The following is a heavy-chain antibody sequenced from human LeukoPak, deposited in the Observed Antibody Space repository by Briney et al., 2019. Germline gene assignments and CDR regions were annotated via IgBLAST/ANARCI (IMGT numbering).Heavy chain of an antibody. Sequence: SGGSLRLSCADAGFTFSSYWMHWVRQAPGKGLVWVSRINSDGSSTSYADSVKGRFTISRDNAKNTLYLQMNSLRAEDTAVYYCARDRHDYVWGSYRYIDYWGQGTLVTVSS. CDR2: INSDGSST. D-gene: IGHD3-16*02. CDR1: GFTFSSYW. J-gene: IGHJ4*02. CDR3: ARDRHDYVWGSYRYIDY. V-gene: IGHV3-74*01.